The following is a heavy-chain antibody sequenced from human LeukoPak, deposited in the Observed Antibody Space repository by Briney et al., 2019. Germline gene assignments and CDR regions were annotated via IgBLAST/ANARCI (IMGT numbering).Heavy chain of an antibody. J-gene: IGHJ3*02. CDR3: AKAQWLVHDAFNI. CDR2: ISGSGGST. Sequence: GGSLRLSREPSGFTFSSYAMSWVRPDPGRGLEWVSAISGSGGSTYYADSVKGRFTNSRDNSRNTVYLQMNSLTVEDTAVYYCAKAQWLVHDAFNIWGQGTMGTVSS. V-gene: IGHV3-23*01. D-gene: IGHD6-19*01. CDR1: GFTFSSYA.